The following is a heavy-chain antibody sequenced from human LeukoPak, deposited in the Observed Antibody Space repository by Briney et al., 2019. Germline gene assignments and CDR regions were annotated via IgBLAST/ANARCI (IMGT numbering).Heavy chain of an antibody. CDR2: IIPIFGTT. CDR1: GGTFSNYG. J-gene: IGHJ6*03. V-gene: IGHV1-69*05. Sequence: SVKVSCKASGGTFSNYGITWVRQAPGQGLEWMGGIIPIFGTTNYAQKFQGRVTITTDESTSTAYMELSSLRSEDTAVYYCARVEKSHYDSLYYMGVWGKGTTVTVSS. D-gene: IGHD3-3*01. CDR3: ARVEKSHYDSLYYMGV.